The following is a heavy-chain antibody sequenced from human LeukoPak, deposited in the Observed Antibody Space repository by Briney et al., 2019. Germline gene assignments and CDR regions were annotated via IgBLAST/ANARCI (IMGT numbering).Heavy chain of an antibody. CDR3: ARTWIQLSPHDY. J-gene: IGHJ4*02. CDR2: ISAYNGNT. D-gene: IGHD5-18*01. V-gene: IGHV1-18*01. CDR1: GGTFSSYA. Sequence: ASVKVSCKASGGTFSSYAISWVRQAPGQGLEWMGWISAYNGNTNYAQKLQGRVTMTTDTSTSTAYMELRSLRSDDTAVYYCARTWIQLSPHDYWGQGTLVTVSS.